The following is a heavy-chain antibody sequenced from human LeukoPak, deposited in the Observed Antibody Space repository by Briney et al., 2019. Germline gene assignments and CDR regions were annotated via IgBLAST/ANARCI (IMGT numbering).Heavy chain of an antibody. V-gene: IGHV4-30-4*01. Sequence: SETLSHTCTVSGGSMSSGDYYWSWFHQPPGKGLEWLGYTSHSGPTYKKGSIKSPIAISLNTPSNQFSLNLLSVTAADTAVYYFVRALRFESRAFDCWGEGILVTVPS. CDR2: TSHSGPT. J-gene: IGHJ4*02. D-gene: IGHD3-9*01. CDR1: GGSMSSGDYY. CDR3: VRALRFESRAFDC.